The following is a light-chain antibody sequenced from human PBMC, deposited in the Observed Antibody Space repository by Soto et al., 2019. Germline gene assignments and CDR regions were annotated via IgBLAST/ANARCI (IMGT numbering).Light chain of an antibody. Sequence: EIVVTQSPATLSVSPGERATLSCRASQSVGNKVAWYQHKPGQTPRLIIYDISTRAAGVPARFSGSGSGTDFTLTISRLEPEDFAVYYCQQYGSSGTFGQGTKVDIK. CDR2: DIS. J-gene: IGKJ1*01. V-gene: IGKV3-20*01. CDR3: QQYGSSGT. CDR1: QSVGNK.